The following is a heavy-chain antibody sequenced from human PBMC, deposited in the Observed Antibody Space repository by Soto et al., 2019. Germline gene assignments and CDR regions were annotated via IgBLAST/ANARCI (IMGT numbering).Heavy chain of an antibody. CDR2: ISGSGGST. CDR3: AKDPWQQLVRYYYYYGMDV. V-gene: IGHV3-23*01. CDR1: GFTFSSYA. Sequence: GGSLRLSCAASGFTFSSYAMSWVRQAQGKGLEWVAAISGSGGSTYYADSVKGRFTISRDNSKNTLYLQMNSLRAEDTAVYYCAKDPWQQLVRYYYYYGMDVWGQGTTVTVSS. D-gene: IGHD6-13*01. J-gene: IGHJ6*02.